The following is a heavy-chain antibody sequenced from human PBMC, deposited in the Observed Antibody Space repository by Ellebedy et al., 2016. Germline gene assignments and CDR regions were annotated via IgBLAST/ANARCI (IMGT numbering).Heavy chain of an antibody. J-gene: IGHJ5*02. CDR3: ARGVGSGWFDP. V-gene: IGHV1-24*01. D-gene: IGHD2-15*01. CDR2: FDPEDGET. CDR1: GGTFNNYA. Sequence: ASVKVSCKASGGTFNNYAISWVRQAPGKGLEWMGGFDPEDGETIYAQKFQGRVTMTEDTSTDTAYMELSSLRSEDTAVYYCARGVGSGWFDPWGQGTLVTVSS.